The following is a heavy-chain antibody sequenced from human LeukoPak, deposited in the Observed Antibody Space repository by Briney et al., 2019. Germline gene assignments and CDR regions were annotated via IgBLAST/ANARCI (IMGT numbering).Heavy chain of an antibody. CDR2: IYYSGST. Sequence: SETLSLTCAVYGGSFSSYYWSWIRQPPGKGLEWIGYIYYSGSTNYNPSLKSRVTISVDTSKNQFSLKLSSVTAADTAVYYCATYNWNAEDYWGQGTLVTVSS. CDR1: GGSFSSYY. J-gene: IGHJ4*02. CDR3: ATYNWNAEDY. D-gene: IGHD1-1*01. V-gene: IGHV4-59*01.